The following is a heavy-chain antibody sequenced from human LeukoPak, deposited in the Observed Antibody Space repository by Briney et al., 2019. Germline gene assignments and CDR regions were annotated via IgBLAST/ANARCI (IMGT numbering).Heavy chain of an antibody. V-gene: IGHV4-59*01. CDR3: AAGGSSFDY. CDR1: GVSMSSYY. Sequence: SETLSLTCTVSGVSMSSYYWSWVRQPPGKGLEWLGLIYHSGTTNYNPSLKSRVTLSLDTSKNHFSLKLSSVTAADTAVYYCAAGGSSFDYWGQGTLVTVSS. J-gene: IGHJ4*02. CDR2: IYHSGTT. D-gene: IGHD1-26*01.